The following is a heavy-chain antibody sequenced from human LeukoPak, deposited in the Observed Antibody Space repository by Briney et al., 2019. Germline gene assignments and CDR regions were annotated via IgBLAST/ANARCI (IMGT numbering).Heavy chain of an antibody. CDR1: GYTFTSDG. D-gene: IGHD3-22*01. CDR2: ISAYNGNT. V-gene: IGHV1-18*01. Sequence: GASVKVSCKASGYTFTSDGISWVRQAPGQGLEWMGWISAYNGNTNYAQKLQGRVTMTTDTSTSTAYMELRSLRSDDTAVYYCARGGYYDSSGYYNYWGRGTLVTVSS. CDR3: ARGGYYDSSGYYNY. J-gene: IGHJ4*02.